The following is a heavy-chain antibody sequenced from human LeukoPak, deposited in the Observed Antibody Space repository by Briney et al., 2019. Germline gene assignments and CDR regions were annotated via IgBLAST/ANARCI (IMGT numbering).Heavy chain of an antibody. CDR2: IYHSGST. D-gene: IGHD3-10*01. J-gene: IGHJ3*01. CDR1: GGSISSNNW. V-gene: IGHV4-4*02. Sequence: SETLSLTCAVSGGSISSNNWWSWVRQPPGKGLEWIGEIYHSGSTDYNPSLESRVTISVDKSKNLFSLKLSSVTAADTAVYYCARGFYGSGSYSSPGFHAFDVWGQGTMVTVSS. CDR3: ARGFYGSGSYSSPGFHAFDV.